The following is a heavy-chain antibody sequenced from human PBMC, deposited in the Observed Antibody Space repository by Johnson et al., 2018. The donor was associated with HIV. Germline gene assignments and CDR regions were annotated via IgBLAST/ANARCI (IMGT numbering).Heavy chain of an antibody. V-gene: IGHV3-33*06. Sequence: QVQLVESGGGVVQPGRSLRLSCAASGFTFRSYGMHWVRQAPGKGLEWVAVIWYDGTNKYYADSVKGRFTISRDNSKNTLYFQMNGLRAEDTAVYYCAKQNRGAFDIWGQGTMVTVSS. CDR1: GFTFRSYG. CDR2: IWYDGTNK. J-gene: IGHJ3*02. CDR3: AKQNRGAFDI.